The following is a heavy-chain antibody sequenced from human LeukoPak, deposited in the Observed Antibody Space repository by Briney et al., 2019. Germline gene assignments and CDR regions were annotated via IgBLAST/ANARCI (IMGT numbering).Heavy chain of an antibody. D-gene: IGHD1-1*01. CDR1: GFTFSSHA. CDR2: ISGSGGTI. Sequence: PGGSLRLSCVASGFTFSSHAMHWVRQAPGKGLEWVAVISGSGGTIYYADSVKGRFTISRDNSQNSLYLQVNSLRAEDTAVYYCARGTGTTAYFDYWGQGTPVTVSS. CDR3: ARGTGTTAYFDY. V-gene: IGHV3-23*01. J-gene: IGHJ4*02.